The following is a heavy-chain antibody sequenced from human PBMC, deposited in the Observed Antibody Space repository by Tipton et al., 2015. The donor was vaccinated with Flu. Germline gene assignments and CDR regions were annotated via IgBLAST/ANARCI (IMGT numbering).Heavy chain of an antibody. J-gene: IGHJ5*02. CDR1: GFTFSDYY. CDR2: ISSSGSTI. Sequence: SLRLSCAASGFTFSDYYMSWIRQAPGKGLEWVSYISSSGSTIYYADSVKGRFTISRDNAKNSLYLQMNSLRAEDTAVYYCARAGNWNYVLDWFDPWGQGTLVTVSS. D-gene: IGHD1-7*01. V-gene: IGHV3-11*01. CDR3: ARAGNWNYVLDWFDP.